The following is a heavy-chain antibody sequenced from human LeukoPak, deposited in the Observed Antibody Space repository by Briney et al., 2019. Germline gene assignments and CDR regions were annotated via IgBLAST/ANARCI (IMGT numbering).Heavy chain of an antibody. CDR1: GFTFSSYS. CDR2: ISSSSSYI. J-gene: IGHJ3*02. D-gene: IGHD2-15*01. V-gene: IGHV3-21*01. Sequence: GGSLRLSCAASGFTFSSYSMNWVCQAPGKGLEWVSSISSSSSYIYYADSVKGRFTISRDNAKNSLYLQMNSLRAEDTAVYYCARDYCSGGSCYRNDAFDIWGQGTMVTVSS. CDR3: ARDYCSGGSCYRNDAFDI.